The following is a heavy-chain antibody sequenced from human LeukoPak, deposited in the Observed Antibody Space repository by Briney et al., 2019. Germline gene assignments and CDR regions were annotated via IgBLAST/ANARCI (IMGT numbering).Heavy chain of an antibody. CDR2: INAGNGNR. CDR3: AGKRKPDYYGMDV. V-gene: IGHV1-3*01. D-gene: IGHD4-23*01. CDR1: GYTFTSYA. Sequence: ASVKVSCKASGYTFTSYAMHWVRQAPGQRLEWMGWINAGNGNRKYSQKFQGRVTITRDTSASTAYMELSSLRSEDTAVYYCAGKRKPDYYGMDVWGKGTTVTVSS. J-gene: IGHJ6*04.